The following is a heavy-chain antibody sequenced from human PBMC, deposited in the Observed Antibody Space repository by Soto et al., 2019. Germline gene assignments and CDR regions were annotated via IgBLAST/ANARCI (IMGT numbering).Heavy chain of an antibody. V-gene: IGHV4-4*02. Sequence: SETLSLTCAVSGGSISSSNWWSWVRQPPGKGLEWIGEIYHSGSTNYNPSLKSRVTISVDKSKNQFSLQLSCVTAADTAVYYCARDYYDSSGYQDYFDYWGQGTLVTVSS. CDR1: GGSISSSNW. D-gene: IGHD3-22*01. CDR3: ARDYYDSSGYQDYFDY. CDR2: IYHSGST. J-gene: IGHJ4*02.